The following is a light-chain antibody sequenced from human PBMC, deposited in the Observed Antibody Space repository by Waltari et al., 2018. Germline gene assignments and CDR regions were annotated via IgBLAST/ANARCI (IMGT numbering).Light chain of an antibody. CDR1: QSLLYSSNNKNY. Sequence: DIVMTQSPDSLAVSLGERATINCKSSQSLLYSSNNKNYVAWYQQKPGQPPKLLISWASTRESGVPDRVSGSGSGTDFTLAISSLQAEDVAVYYCQQYYSSRAFGQGTKVEIK. V-gene: IGKV4-1*01. J-gene: IGKJ1*01. CDR3: QQYYSSRA. CDR2: WAS.